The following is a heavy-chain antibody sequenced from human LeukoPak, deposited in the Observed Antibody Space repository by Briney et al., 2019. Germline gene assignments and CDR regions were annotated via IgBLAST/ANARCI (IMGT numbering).Heavy chain of an antibody. J-gene: IGHJ4*02. CDR3: ATFVVVDVGY. CDR1: GFTFSTYS. CDR2: ISGGGGST. D-gene: IGHD2-15*01. V-gene: IGHV3-23*01. Sequence: PGGSLRLSCAASGFTFSTYSMTWVRQSPGKGLEWVSSISGGGGSTYYADSVKGRFTISRDNSKNTVFMQMNSLRTEDTAVYYCATFVVVDVGYWGQGTLVTVSS.